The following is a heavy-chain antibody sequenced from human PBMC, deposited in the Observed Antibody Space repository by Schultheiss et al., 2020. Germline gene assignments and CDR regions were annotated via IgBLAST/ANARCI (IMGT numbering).Heavy chain of an antibody. CDR2: ISWNSGSI. V-gene: IGHV3-9*01. D-gene: IGHD3-3*01. CDR1: GFTFDDYG. Sequence: GGSLRLSCTASGFTFDDYGMHWVRQAPGEGLEWVSGISWNSGSIGYVDSVKGRFTISRDNAKNSLYLQMNSLRAEDTAVYYCARENWSAYYTEDYYYYYMDVWGKGTTVTVSS. CDR3: ARENWSAYYTEDYYYYYMDV. J-gene: IGHJ6*03.